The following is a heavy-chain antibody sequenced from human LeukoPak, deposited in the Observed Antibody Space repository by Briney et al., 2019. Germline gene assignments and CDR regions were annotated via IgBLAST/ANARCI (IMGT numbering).Heavy chain of an antibody. CDR1: GFTFNNYY. Sequence: GGSLRLSCATSGFTFNNYYMTWVRQAPGKGLEWVAHIMEDGSEKHYVDSVKGRFTISRDNAKNSLYLQMSSLRAEDTAVYYCARGAVTPHYYYYYMDVWGKGTTVTVSS. J-gene: IGHJ6*03. CDR3: ARGAVTPHYYYYYMDV. D-gene: IGHD4-11*01. V-gene: IGHV3-7*01. CDR2: IMEDGSEK.